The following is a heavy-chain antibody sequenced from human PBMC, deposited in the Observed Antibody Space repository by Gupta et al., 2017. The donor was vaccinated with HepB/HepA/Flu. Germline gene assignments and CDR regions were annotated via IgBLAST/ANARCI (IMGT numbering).Heavy chain of an antibody. Sequence: QVQLVESGGGVVQPGRSLRLSCAASGFTFSSYGMHWVRQAPGKGLEWVAVISYDGSNKYYADSVKGRFTISRDNSKNTLYLQMNSLRAEDTAVYYCAKDFSGIQLWLFDYWGQGTLVTVSS. D-gene: IGHD5-18*01. CDR1: GFTFSSYG. V-gene: IGHV3-30*18. CDR2: ISYDGSNK. J-gene: IGHJ4*02. CDR3: AKDFSGIQLWLFDY.